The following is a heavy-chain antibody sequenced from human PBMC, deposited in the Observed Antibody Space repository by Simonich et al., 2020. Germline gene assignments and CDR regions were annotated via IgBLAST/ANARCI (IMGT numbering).Heavy chain of an antibody. CDR1: GYTFTGYY. CDR2: INPNRGGN. CDR3: ARVPPTSGSYYYYYYYMDV. V-gene: IGHV1-2*02. Sequence: QVQLVQSGAEVKKPGASVKVSCKASGYTFTGYYMHWVRQAPGQGLEWVGWINPNRGGNNYAQKFQGRGTMTRDTSISTAYMELSRLRSDDTAVYYCARVPPTSGSYYYYYYYMDVWGKGTTVTVSS. J-gene: IGHJ6*03. D-gene: IGHD1-26*01.